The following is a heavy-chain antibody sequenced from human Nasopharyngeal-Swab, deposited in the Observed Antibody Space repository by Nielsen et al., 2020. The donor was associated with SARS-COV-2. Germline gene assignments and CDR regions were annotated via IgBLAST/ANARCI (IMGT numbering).Heavy chain of an antibody. Sequence: SETLSLTCTVSGGSTSSYSWSWIRQPPGKGLDWIGYIYYSGSTNYNPSLKSRVTISADTSKNQFSLKLSSVTAADTAVYYCARTQQYYDSSGYYYYYMDVWGKGTTVTVSS. CDR2: IYYSGST. J-gene: IGHJ6*03. CDR1: GGSTSSYS. CDR3: ARTQQYYDSSGYYYYYMDV. D-gene: IGHD3-22*01. V-gene: IGHV4-59*01.